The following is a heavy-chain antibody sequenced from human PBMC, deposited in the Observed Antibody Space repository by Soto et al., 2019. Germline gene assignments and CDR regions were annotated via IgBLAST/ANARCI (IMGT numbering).Heavy chain of an antibody. J-gene: IGHJ6*02. CDR1: GGSISSGGYY. CDR3: ARDREVGYGMDV. Sequence: QVQLQESGPGLVKPSQTLSLTCTVSGGSISSGGYYWSWIRQHPGKGLEWIGYIYYSGSTYYNPSLKSRVTSSLDTSKNQFSLKLSSVTAAVTAVYYCARDREVGYGMDVWGQGTTVTVSS. CDR2: IYYSGST. D-gene: IGHD1-26*01. V-gene: IGHV4-31*03.